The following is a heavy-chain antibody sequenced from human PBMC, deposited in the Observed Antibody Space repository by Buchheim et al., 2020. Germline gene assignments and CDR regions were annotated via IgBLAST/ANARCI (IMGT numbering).Heavy chain of an antibody. V-gene: IGHV3-30-3*01. CDR2: ISYDGSNK. J-gene: IGHJ6*02. D-gene: IGHD2-2*01. CDR3: ARARGYCSSTSCYEPYYYYYGMDV. Sequence: QVQLVESGGGVVQPGRSLRLSCAASGFTFSSYAMHWVRQAPGKGLEWVAVISYDGSNKYYADSVKGRFTISRDNSKNTLYLQMNSLRAEDTAVYYCARARGYCSSTSCYEPYYYYYGMDVWGQGTT. CDR1: GFTFSSYA.